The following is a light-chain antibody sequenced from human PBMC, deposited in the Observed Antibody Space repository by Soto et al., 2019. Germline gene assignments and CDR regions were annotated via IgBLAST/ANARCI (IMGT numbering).Light chain of an antibody. CDR2: DAS. V-gene: IGKV1-5*01. Sequence: DIQMTQSPSTLSASVGDRVTITCRASQSISSWLAWYQQKPGKAPKLLIYDASSLESGVPSRFSGSGSGTELTLTMSSLQPDDFATYYCQQYNSYSSLPFGGGTKVEIK. CDR3: QQYNSYSSLP. J-gene: IGKJ4*01. CDR1: QSISSW.